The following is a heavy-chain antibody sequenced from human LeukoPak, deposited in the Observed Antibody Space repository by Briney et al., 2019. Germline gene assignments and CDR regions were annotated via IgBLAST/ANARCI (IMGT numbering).Heavy chain of an antibody. V-gene: IGHV3-74*01. CDR2: INSDGSST. CDR1: GFTFSSYW. Sequence: GGSLRLSCAASGFTFSSYWMHWVRQAPGKGLVWVSRINSDGSSTSYADSVKGRFTISRDNAKNTLYLQMNSLRAEDTAVYYCARPLYVRYCGGGCYEGYFDYWGQGTLVTVSS. D-gene: IGHD2-21*02. J-gene: IGHJ4*02. CDR3: ARPLYVRYCGGGCYEGYFDY.